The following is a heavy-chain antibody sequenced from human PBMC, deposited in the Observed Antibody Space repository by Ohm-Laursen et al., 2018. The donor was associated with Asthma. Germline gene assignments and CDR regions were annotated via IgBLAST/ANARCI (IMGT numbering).Heavy chain of an antibody. CDR3: ARGPMHDYYFDN. D-gene: IGHD1-1*01. Sequence: SDTLSLTCTLSGASFSTYYWGWIRQPPGKGLEWIGYIYSTGSTNYNPSLESRVTISVDTSKNQFSLKLSSVTAADTAVYYCARGPMHDYYFDNWGQGTLVTVSS. CDR1: GASFSTYY. CDR2: IYSTGST. V-gene: IGHV4-4*08. J-gene: IGHJ4*02.